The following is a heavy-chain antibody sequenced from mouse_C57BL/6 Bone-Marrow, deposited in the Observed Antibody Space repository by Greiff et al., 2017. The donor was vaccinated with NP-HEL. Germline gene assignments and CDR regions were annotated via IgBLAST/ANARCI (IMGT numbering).Heavy chain of an antibody. CDR3: ARSRIVAHYFDY. D-gene: IGHD1-1*01. V-gene: IGHV1-55*01. CDR1: GYTFTSYW. Sequence: QVQLQQSGAELVKPGASVKMSCKASGYTFTSYWITWVKQRPGQGLEWIGDIYPGSGSTNYNEKFKSKATLTVDTSSSTAYMQLSSLTSEDSAVYYCARSRIVAHYFDYWGQGTTLTVSS. J-gene: IGHJ2*01. CDR2: IYPGSGST.